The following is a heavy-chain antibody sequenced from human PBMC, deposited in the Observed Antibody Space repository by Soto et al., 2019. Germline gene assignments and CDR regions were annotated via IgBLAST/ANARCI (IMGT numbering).Heavy chain of an antibody. CDR1: GFTFSDYY. CDR2: ISSSSSTI. J-gene: IGHJ1*01. D-gene: IGHD6-13*01. Sequence: GSLRLSCAASGFTFSDYYMSWIRQAPGKGLEWVSYISSSSSTIYYADSVKGRFTISRDNARNSLYLQMNSLRDEDTAVYYCARDHSSSWYAEYFQHWGQGTLVTVSS. V-gene: IGHV3-11*04. CDR3: ARDHSSSWYAEYFQH.